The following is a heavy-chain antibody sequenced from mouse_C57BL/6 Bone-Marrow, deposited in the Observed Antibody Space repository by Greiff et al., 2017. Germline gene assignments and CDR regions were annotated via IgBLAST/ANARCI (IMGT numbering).Heavy chain of an antibody. CDR1: GYTFTSYW. CDR3: ARKFTCAMDY. D-gene: IGHD2-12*01. Sequence: QVQLQQPGAELVKPGASVKLSCKASGYTFTSYWMNWVKQRPGQGLEWIGQIDPSDGYTNYNQKFKGKSTLTVDKSSSTAYMQLSSLTSEDSAVYYCARKFTCAMDYWGQGTSVTVSS. J-gene: IGHJ4*01. CDR2: IDPSDGYT. V-gene: IGHV1-69*01.